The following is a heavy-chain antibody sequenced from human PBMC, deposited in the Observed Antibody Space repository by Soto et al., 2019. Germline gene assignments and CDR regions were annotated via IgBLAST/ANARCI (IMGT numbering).Heavy chain of an antibody. V-gene: IGHV3-74*01. CDR1: GFTFSSYW. CDR2: INSDGSST. Sequence: GGSLRLSCAPSGFTFSSYWMHWVRQAPGKGLVWVSRINSDGSSTSYADSVKGRFTISRDNAKNTLYLQMNSLRAEDTAVYYCARSPRGMATDYWGQGTLVTVSS. CDR3: ARSPRGMATDY. J-gene: IGHJ4*02. D-gene: IGHD5-12*01.